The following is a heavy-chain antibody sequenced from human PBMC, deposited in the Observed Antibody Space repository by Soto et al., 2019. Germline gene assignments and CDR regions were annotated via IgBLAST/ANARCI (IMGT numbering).Heavy chain of an antibody. CDR1: GFTFSSYA. J-gene: IGHJ6*02. CDR2: ISGSGGST. V-gene: IGHV3-23*01. Sequence: GGFLRLSCAASGFTFSSYAMSWVRQAPGKGLEWVSAISGSGGSTYYSDSVKGRFTISRDNSKNTLYLQMNSLRAEDTAVYYCANGQKVNLSMDVWGQGSTLTV. D-gene: IGHD1-20*01. CDR3: ANGQKVNLSMDV.